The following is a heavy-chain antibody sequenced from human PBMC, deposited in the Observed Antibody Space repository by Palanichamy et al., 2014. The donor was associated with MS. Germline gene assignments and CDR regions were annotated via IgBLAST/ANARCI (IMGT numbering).Heavy chain of an antibody. CDR2: IIPILGIA. Sequence: SYAISWVRQAPGQGLEWMGRIIPILGIANYAQKFQGRVTITTDKSTSTAYMELSSLRSEDTAVYYCARDILLAYCSSTSCYEGAFDIWGQGTMVTVSS. J-gene: IGHJ3*02. D-gene: IGHD2-2*01. CDR1: SYA. V-gene: IGHV1-69*04. CDR3: ARDILLAYCSSTSCYEGAFDI.